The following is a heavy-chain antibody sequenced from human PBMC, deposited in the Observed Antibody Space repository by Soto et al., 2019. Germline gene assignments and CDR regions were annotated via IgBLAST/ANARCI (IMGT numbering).Heavy chain of an antibody. Sequence: ASVKVSCKASGYTFTGYDMHWVRQAPGQGLEWMGWMNPNSGNTGYAQKFQGRVTMTRNTSISTAYMELSSLRSEDTAVYYCAREGEDIVVVPAAKGNNWFDPWGQGTLVTVSS. CDR2: MNPNSGNT. D-gene: IGHD2-2*01. CDR1: GYTFTGYD. CDR3: AREGEDIVVVPAAKGNNWFDP. J-gene: IGHJ5*02. V-gene: IGHV1-8*02.